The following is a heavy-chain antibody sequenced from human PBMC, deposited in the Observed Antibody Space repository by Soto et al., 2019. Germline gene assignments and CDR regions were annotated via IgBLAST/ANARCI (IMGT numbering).Heavy chain of an antibody. CDR3: TTVPRLLDYGDYVRDPFDY. Sequence: PGGSLRLSCAASGFTFSNAWMNWVRQAPGKGLEWVGRIKSKTDGGTTDYAAPVKGRFTISRDDSKNTLYLQINSLKTEDTAVYYCTTVPRLLDYGDYVRDPFDYWGQGTLVTVSS. D-gene: IGHD4-17*01. V-gene: IGHV3-15*07. J-gene: IGHJ4*02. CDR1: GFTFSNAW. CDR2: IKSKTDGGTT.